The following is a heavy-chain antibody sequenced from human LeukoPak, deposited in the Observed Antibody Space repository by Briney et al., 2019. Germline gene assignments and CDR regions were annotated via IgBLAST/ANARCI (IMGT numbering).Heavy chain of an antibody. V-gene: IGHV3-11*04. CDR1: GFTFSDYY. CDR3: ARLYQRGYSGYASYYYYYMDV. CDR2: ISSSGSAI. Sequence: PGGSLRLSCAASGFTFSDYYMSWIRQAPGKGLEWVSYISSSGSAIYYADSVKGRFTISRDNAKNSLYLQMNSLRAEDTAVYYCARLYQRGYSGYASYYYYYMDVWGKGTTVTVSS. J-gene: IGHJ6*03. D-gene: IGHD5-12*01.